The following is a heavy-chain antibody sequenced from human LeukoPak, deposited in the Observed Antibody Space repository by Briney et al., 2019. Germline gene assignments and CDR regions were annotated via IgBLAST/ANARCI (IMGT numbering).Heavy chain of an antibody. CDR2: INPNSGGA. Sequence: ASVKVSCRASGYTFTGYYIHWVRQAPGQGLEWVGWINPNSGGAKYAQKFQDRVTMTRDTSISTAYMGLSRLRSDDTAVYYCAKGRVVAGSKSLTYHWLDPWGQGTLVTVSS. J-gene: IGHJ5*02. V-gene: IGHV1-2*02. CDR3: AKGRVVAGSKSLTYHWLDP. CDR1: GYTFTGYY. D-gene: IGHD6-19*01.